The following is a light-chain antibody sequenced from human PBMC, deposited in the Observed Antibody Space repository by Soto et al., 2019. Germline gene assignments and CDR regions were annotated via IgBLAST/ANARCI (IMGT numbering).Light chain of an antibody. Sequence: QWGLSLPASGSRSPEQTITISFTGTNRHVGSYSRVSWYQQHPGKAPRVVISEVSKRPSGVSNRFSGSKSGNTASLTISGPQAEDEADYYCCSYVGDPTLFVFGTGTKVTLL. CDR2: EVS. J-gene: IGLJ1*01. CDR1: NRHVGSYSR. CDR3: CSYVGDPTLFV. V-gene: IGLV2-23*02.